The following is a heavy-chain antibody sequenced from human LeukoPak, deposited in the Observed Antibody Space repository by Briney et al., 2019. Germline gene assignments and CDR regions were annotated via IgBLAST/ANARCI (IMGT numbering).Heavy chain of an antibody. V-gene: IGHV1-69*13. CDR2: IIPIFGTA. D-gene: IGHD3-9*01. Sequence: SVKVSCTASGGTFSSYAISWVRQAPGQGLEWMGGIIPIFGTANYAQKFQGRVTITADESTSTAYTELSSLRSEDTAVYYCAREEDDILTGIYFDYWGQGTLVTVSS. J-gene: IGHJ4*02. CDR3: AREEDDILTGIYFDY. CDR1: GGTFSSYA.